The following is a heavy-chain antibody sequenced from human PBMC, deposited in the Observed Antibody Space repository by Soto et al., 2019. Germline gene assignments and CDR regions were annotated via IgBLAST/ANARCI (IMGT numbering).Heavy chain of an antibody. CDR3: TAVLSSGWKD. J-gene: IGHJ4*02. CDR1: SFTFSNAW. D-gene: IGHD6-19*01. CDR2: IKSKTDGGTT. V-gene: IGHV3-15*07. Sequence: EVQLVESGGGLVKPGGSLRLSCAASSFTFSNAWMNWVRQAPGKGLEWVGHIKSKTDGGTTDYAAPVKGRFTISRDDSNNTLYLQMNGLKTEDTAGYYCTAVLSSGWKDWGQGTLVTVSS.